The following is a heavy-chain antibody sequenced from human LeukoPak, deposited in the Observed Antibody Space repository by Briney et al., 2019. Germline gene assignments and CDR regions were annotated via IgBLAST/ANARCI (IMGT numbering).Heavy chain of an antibody. V-gene: IGHV4-59*01. Sequence: SETLSLTCAVYGGSFSSYYWSWIRQPPGKGLEWIGYTYYSGSTNYNPSLKSRVTISVDTSKNQFSLKLSSVTAADTAVYYCARVSYVWGSYWYMDVWGKGTTVTVSS. D-gene: IGHD3-16*01. CDR3: ARVSYVWGSYWYMDV. J-gene: IGHJ6*03. CDR1: GGSFSSYY. CDR2: TYYSGST.